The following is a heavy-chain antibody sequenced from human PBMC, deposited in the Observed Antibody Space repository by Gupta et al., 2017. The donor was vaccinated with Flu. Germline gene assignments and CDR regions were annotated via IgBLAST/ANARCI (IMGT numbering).Heavy chain of an antibody. D-gene: IGHD1-26*01. CDR2: INAATGET. V-gene: IGHV1-3*01. CDR3: AKDRGATGDFDY. J-gene: IGHJ4*02. Sequence: VRLVQSGAAMKKPGASVQISCKASGYTFINYAIHWVRQAPGQAFEWMAWINAATGETEYSQNFQGRITITRDSSATTVYMELTSLTSQDTALYYCAKDRGATGDFDYWGQGSLVSVSS. CDR1: GYTFINYA.